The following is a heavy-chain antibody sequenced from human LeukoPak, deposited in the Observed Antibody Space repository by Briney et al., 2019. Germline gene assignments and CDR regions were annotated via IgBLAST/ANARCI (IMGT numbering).Heavy chain of an antibody. Sequence: SETLSLTCTVSGGSISSGGYYWSWIRQHPGKGLEWIGYIYYSGSTYYNPSLKSRVTISVDTSKNQFSLKLSSVTAANTAVYYCARGGSYCSSTSCLERYFDYWGQGTLVTVSS. D-gene: IGHD2-2*01. CDR3: ARGGSYCSSTSCLERYFDY. J-gene: IGHJ4*02. CDR1: GGSISSGGYY. CDR2: IYYSGST. V-gene: IGHV4-31*03.